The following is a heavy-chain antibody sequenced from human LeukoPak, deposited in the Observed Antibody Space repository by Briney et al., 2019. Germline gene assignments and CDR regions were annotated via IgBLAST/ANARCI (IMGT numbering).Heavy chain of an antibody. CDR2: IYHSGGT. CDR3: AREGGPYRPLDY. Sequence: SETLSLTCAVSGDSINSGGYSWSWIRQPPGKGLEWIGYIYHSGGTYSSPSLRSRVTISVDRSKNQFSLRLSSVTAADTAVYYCAREGGPYRPLDYSGQGTLVTVSS. J-gene: IGHJ4*02. V-gene: IGHV4-30-2*01. CDR1: GDSINSGGYS.